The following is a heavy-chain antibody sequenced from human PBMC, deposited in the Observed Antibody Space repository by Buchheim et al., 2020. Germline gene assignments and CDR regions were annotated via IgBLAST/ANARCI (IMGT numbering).Heavy chain of an antibody. CDR1: GYTFTGYY. CDR2: INPNSGGT. Sequence: VQLVQSGAEVKKPGASVKVSCKASGYTFTGYYMHWVRQAPGQGLEWMGWINPNSGGTNYAQKFQGWVTMTRDTSISTAYMELSRLRSDDTAVYYCARGSAARFLEWLSITRNYYYGMDVWGQGTT. CDR3: ARGSAARFLEWLSITRNYYYGMDV. J-gene: IGHJ6*02. V-gene: IGHV1-2*04. D-gene: IGHD3-3*01.